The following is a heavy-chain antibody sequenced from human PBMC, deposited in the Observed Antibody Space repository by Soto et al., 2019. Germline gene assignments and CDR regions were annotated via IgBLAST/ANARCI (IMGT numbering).Heavy chain of an antibody. CDR2: IYPGDSDT. Sequence: GESLKISCKVSGYTFTIYWIGWVRQMPGKGLEWMWIIYPGDSDTRYSPSFQGQVTISADKSISTAYLQWSSLKASDTAMYYCARRDHGSGSYHPFDYWGQGALVTVSS. V-gene: IGHV5-51*01. CDR3: ARRDHGSGSYHPFDY. CDR1: GYTFTIYW. D-gene: IGHD3-10*01. J-gene: IGHJ4*02.